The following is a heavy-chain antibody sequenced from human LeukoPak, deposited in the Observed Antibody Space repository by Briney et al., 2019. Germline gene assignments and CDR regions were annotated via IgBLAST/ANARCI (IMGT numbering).Heavy chain of an antibody. CDR3: ARSSRMRLLWFGNDGMDV. V-gene: IGHV1-46*01. J-gene: IGHJ6*02. D-gene: IGHD3-10*01. CDR1: GYTFPSYF. CDR2: INPTGGST. Sequence: GASVKVSCKASGYTFPSYFMHWVRQAPGQGLEWMGIINPTGGSTSYAQKFQGRVTMTRDTSTSTVYMELSSLRSEDTAVYYCARSSRMRLLWFGNDGMDVWGQGTTVTVSS.